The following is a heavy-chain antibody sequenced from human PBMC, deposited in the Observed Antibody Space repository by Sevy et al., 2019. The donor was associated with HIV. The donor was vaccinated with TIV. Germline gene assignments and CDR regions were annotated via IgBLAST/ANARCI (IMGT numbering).Heavy chain of an antibody. J-gene: IGHJ4*02. CDR3: AKEGGGYNYDSSGLFDY. Sequence: GGSLRLSCAASGFTFSNYNINWVRQSPGKGLEWVSFISTSSGYIYYADSVKGRFTISRDNAKNSLYLQMNSLRAEDTAVYYCAKEGGGYNYDSSGLFDYWGQGTLVTVSS. CDR2: ISTSSGYI. D-gene: IGHD3-22*01. V-gene: IGHV3-21*04. CDR1: GFTFSNYN.